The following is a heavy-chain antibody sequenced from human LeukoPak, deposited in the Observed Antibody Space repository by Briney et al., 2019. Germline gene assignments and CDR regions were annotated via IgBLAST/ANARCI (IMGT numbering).Heavy chain of an antibody. J-gene: IGHJ4*02. Sequence: SETLSLTCAVYGGSFSGYYWSWIRQPPGKGLQWIGEINHSGSTNYNPSLKSRVTISVDTSNNQFCLKLSSVTAADTAVYYCARGGIAVAGPLFYWGQGTLVTVSS. D-gene: IGHD6-19*01. V-gene: IGHV4-34*01. CDR3: ARGGIAVAGPLFY. CDR1: GGSFSGYY. CDR2: INHSGST.